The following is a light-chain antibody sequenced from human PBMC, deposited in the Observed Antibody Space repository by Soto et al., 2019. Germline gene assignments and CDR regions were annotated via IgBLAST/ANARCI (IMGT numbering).Light chain of an antibody. CDR1: QGISNH. CDR2: VAS. J-gene: IGKJ1*01. V-gene: IGKV1-27*01. CDR3: QKYISAPWT. Sequence: DIQMTQSPSSLSASVGDRVTITCRASQGISNHLAWYQQQPGKVPKLLIYVASTLQSGVPSRFSGSGSGTDFTLTISSPLPEDVATYYCQKYISAPWTFGQGTKAEIK.